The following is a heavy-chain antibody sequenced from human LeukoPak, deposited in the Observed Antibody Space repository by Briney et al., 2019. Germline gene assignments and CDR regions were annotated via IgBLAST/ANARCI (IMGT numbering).Heavy chain of an antibody. V-gene: IGHV4-34*01. Sequence: SETLSLTCAVYGGSFSGYQWTWNRQPPGKGLEWIGQINHSGSTNYNPSLKSRVTISVDTSKNQFSLKLRSVTAADTAVYYCARGAPGYWGQGTLVTVSS. CDR1: GGSFSGYQ. J-gene: IGHJ4*02. CDR2: INHSGST. CDR3: ARGAPGY.